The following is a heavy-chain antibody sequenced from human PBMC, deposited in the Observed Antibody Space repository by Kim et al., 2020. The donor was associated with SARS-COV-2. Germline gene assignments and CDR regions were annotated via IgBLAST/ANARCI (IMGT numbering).Heavy chain of an antibody. Sequence: GGSLRLSCAASGFAFSGSVMHWVRQASGKGLEWVGRIKSKANSYATAYAASVKGRFTISRDDSKNTAYLQMNSLKIEDTAVYFCTRLADGDRFDIWGQGTMVTVSS. CDR2: IKSKANSYAT. CDR1: GFAFSGSV. J-gene: IGHJ3*02. CDR3: TRLADGDRFDI. D-gene: IGHD6-19*01. V-gene: IGHV3-73*01.